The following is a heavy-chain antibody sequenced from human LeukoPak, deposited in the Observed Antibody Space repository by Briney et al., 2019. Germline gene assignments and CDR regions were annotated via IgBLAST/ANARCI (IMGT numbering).Heavy chain of an antibody. Sequence: SATLCLTCTDSGVSISCDSYYWGWIRKPPGKGLEWIGTIYYSGTTYYNPSLKSRATISVDTSKNQFSLKLTSVTAADTAVFYCARRRPGVDFDIWGQGIMVTVSS. D-gene: IGHD2-8*01. CDR2: IYYSGTT. CDR1: GVSISCDSYY. J-gene: IGHJ3*02. V-gene: IGHV4-39*01. CDR3: ARRRPGVDFDI.